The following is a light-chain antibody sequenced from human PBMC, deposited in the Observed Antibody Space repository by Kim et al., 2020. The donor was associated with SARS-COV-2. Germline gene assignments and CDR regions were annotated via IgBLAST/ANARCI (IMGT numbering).Light chain of an antibody. CDR2: GKN. CDR1: SLRSYY. CDR3: NSRDSSGNRLV. V-gene: IGLV3-19*01. Sequence: SSELTQDPAVSVVLGQTVRITCQGDSLRSYYASWYQQKPGQAPVLVIYGKNNRPSGIPDRFSGSSSGNTASLTITGAQAEDEADYYCNSRDSSGNRLVFGGGTKLIVL. J-gene: IGLJ2*01.